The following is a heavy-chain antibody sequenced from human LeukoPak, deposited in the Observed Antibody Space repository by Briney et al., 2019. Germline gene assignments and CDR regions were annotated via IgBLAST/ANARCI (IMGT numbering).Heavy chain of an antibody. CDR3: AIDWFSSFDY. D-gene: IGHD3-9*01. Sequence: PGGSLRLSCAASGFTFSSYGMHWVRQAPGKGLEWVAFIRYDGSNKYYADSVKGRFTISRDNSKNTLYLQMNSLRPEDTAVYYCAIDWFSSFDYWGQGTLVTVSS. J-gene: IGHJ4*02. CDR1: GFTFSSYG. CDR2: IRYDGSNK. V-gene: IGHV3-30*02.